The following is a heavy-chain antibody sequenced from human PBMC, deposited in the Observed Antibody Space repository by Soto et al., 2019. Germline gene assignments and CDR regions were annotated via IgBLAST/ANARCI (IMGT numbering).Heavy chain of an antibody. CDR3: ARGITMVRGVIATPRVNWLDP. CDR2: ISSSSSTI. J-gene: IGHJ5*02. D-gene: IGHD3-10*01. CDR1: GFTFSSYS. V-gene: IGHV3-48*02. Sequence: PGGSLSLSCAASGFTFSSYSMNWVRQAPGKGLEWVSYISSSSSTIYYADSVKGRFTISRDNAKNSLYLQMNSLRDEDTAVYYCARGITMVRGVIATPRVNWLDPWGQGTLVTVYS.